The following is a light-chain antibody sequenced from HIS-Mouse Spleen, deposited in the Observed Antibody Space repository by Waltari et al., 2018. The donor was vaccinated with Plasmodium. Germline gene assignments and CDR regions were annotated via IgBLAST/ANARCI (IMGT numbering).Light chain of an antibody. CDR1: ALPKKY. CDR2: EDS. J-gene: IGLJ2*01. CDR3: QAWDSSTVV. Sequence: SYELTQPPSVSVSPGPTARITCSGDALPKKYAYWYQQKSGQAPVLVIYEDSKRPSGIPERFSGSNSGNTATLTISGTQAMDEADYYCQAWDSSTVVFGGGTKLTVL. V-gene: IGLV3-1*01.